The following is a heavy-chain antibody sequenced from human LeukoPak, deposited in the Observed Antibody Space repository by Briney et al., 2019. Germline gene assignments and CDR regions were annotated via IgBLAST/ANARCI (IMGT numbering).Heavy chain of an antibody. D-gene: IGHD3-10*02. CDR1: GGTFSSYA. CDR2: IIPIFGTA. Sequence: SVKVSCKASGGTFSSYAISWVRQAPGQGLEWMGGIIPIFGTANYAQKFQGRVTITTDESTSTAYMELNSLRSEDTAVYYCAVGVRGVYDYWGQGTLVTVSS. V-gene: IGHV1-69*05. CDR3: AVGVRGVYDY. J-gene: IGHJ4*02.